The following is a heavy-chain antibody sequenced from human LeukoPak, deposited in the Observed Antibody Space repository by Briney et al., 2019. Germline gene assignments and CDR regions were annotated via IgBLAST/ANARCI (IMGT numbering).Heavy chain of an antibody. CDR2: ISSGGTYK. D-gene: IGHD4-17*01. CDR3: ARPTTVTTISADAFDI. J-gene: IGHJ3*02. V-gene: IGHV3-21*01. CDR1: GVIFSSYV. Sequence: GGSLRLSCAASGVIFSSYVMNWVRQAPGKGLEWVSSISSGGTYKYYADSVKGRFTISRDNAQNSLYLQMNSLRAEDSSVYYCARPTTVTTISADAFDIWGQGTMVTVSS.